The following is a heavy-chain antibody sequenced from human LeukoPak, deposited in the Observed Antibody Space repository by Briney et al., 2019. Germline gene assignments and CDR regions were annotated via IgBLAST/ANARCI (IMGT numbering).Heavy chain of an antibody. J-gene: IGHJ4*02. CDR3: ARDRTARLRSSREGDY. CDR2: IKQDGSEK. D-gene: IGHD4-17*01. V-gene: IGHV3-7*01. CDR1: GFTFSSYW. Sequence: GGSLRLSCAASGFTFSSYWMSWVRQAPGKGLEWVANIKQDGSEKYYVDSVKGRFTISRDSAKNSLYLQMNSLRAEDTAVYYCARDRTARLRSSREGDYWGQGTLVTVSS.